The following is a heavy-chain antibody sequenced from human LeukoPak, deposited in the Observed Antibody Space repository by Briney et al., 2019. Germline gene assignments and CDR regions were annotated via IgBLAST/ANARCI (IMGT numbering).Heavy chain of an antibody. V-gene: IGHV4-34*01. J-gene: IGHJ4*02. D-gene: IGHD2-15*01. Sequence: SETLSLTCAVYGGSFSGYYWSWIRQPPGKGLEWIGEINHSGSTNYNPSLKSRVTISVDTSRNQFSLKLSSVTAADTAVYYCARRLLSRGPFDYWGQGTLVTVSS. CDR1: GGSFSGYY. CDR3: ARRLLSRGPFDY. CDR2: INHSGST.